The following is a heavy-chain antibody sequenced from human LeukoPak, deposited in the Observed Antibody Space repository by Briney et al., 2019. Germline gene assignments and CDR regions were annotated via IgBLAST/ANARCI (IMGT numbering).Heavy chain of an antibody. CDR2: IFGSDSPL. CDR1: GFRLSDYE. Sequence: PGGSLRLSCATSGFRLSDYEMSWVRQAPGKGPEWLAYIFGSDSPLVYADSVKGRFTISRDNAKNSVYLQMNRLRVEDTAVYYCAREDRRDALDMWGQGTMVTVSS. J-gene: IGHJ3*02. CDR3: AREDRRDALDM. D-gene: IGHD3-22*01. V-gene: IGHV3-48*03.